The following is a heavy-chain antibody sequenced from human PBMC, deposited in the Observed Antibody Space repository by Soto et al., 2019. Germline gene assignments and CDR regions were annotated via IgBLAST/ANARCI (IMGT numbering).Heavy chain of an antibody. Sequence: QLQLHQSGSGLVKASQTLSLTCTFSGASISYGGYSWSWIRQPAGKGLEWIGYISHLENTFYNPSFQSRLTLSIDRSKHQFSLKLASMTAADTAVYYCARGGGYDPFDYWGQGTLVTVAS. J-gene: IGHJ4*02. CDR1: GASISYGGYS. CDR2: ISHLENT. CDR3: ARGGGYDPFDY. V-gene: IGHV4-30-2*01. D-gene: IGHD5-12*01.